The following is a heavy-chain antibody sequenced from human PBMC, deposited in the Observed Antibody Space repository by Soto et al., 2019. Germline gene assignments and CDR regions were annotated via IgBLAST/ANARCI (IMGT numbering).Heavy chain of an antibody. J-gene: IGHJ5*02. Sequence: ASVKVSCKAFGYTFTSYGLSWVRQAPGQGLEWMGWISAYNTNTNYAQKLQGRVTITADESTSTAYMELSSLRSEDTAVYYCARAPYGGVDPWGQGTLVTVSS. CDR3: ARAPYGGVDP. CDR2: ISAYNTNT. V-gene: IGHV1-18*01. D-gene: IGHD3-10*01. CDR1: GYTFTSYG.